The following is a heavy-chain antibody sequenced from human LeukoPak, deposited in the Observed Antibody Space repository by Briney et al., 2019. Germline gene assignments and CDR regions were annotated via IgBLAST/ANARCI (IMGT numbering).Heavy chain of an antibody. J-gene: IGHJ4*02. CDR2: INPNSGGT. CDR3: ARDPHPRDYFDY. V-gene: IGHV1-2*02. Sequence: ASVKVSCKASGYTFTGYYMHWVRQAPGQGLEWMGWINPNSGGTNYAQKFQGRVTMTRDTSISTAYMELSRLRSDDTAVYYCARDPHPRDYFDYWGQGTLVTVSS. CDR1: GYTFTGYY.